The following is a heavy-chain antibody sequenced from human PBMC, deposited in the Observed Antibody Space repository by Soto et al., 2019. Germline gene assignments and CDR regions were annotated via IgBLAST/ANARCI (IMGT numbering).Heavy chain of an antibody. CDR2: ISWNSGSI. D-gene: IGHD6-13*01. V-gene: IGHV3-9*01. Sequence: EVQLVESGGGLVKPGRSLRLSCAASGFTFDDYAMHWVRQAPGKGLEWVCGISWNSGSIGNADSVKGRVTIASDNAKNSLYLQMNRLRAEDTALYYCAKDSVTGQQLVRGQAGFDYWGQGTLVTVSS. CDR1: GFTFDDYA. CDR3: AKDSVTGQQLVRGQAGFDY. J-gene: IGHJ4*02.